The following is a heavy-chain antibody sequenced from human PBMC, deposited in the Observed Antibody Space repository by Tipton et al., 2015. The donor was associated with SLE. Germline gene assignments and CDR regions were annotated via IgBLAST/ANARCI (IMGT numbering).Heavy chain of an antibody. Sequence: GASISSNIYYWGWISQPPGKGLEWIGSISYSGSTSYNPSLKSRVTIALDTSKNQFSLRLSSVTAADTAVYYCVSYDRSGYQFDYWGKGILVTVSS. D-gene: IGHD3-22*01. CDR2: ISYSGST. J-gene: IGHJ4*02. CDR3: VSYDRSGYQFDY. V-gene: IGHV4-39*07. CDR1: GASISSNIYY.